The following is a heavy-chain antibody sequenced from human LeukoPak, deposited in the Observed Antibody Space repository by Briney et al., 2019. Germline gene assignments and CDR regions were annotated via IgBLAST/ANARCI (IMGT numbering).Heavy chain of an antibody. CDR2: ISASGGS. CDR3: AKNPNRSVRYQDN. CDR1: GFTFTTYS. D-gene: IGHD6-19*01. V-gene: IGHV3-23*01. Sequence: GGSLRDSCVASGFTFTTYSMTWVRQTPEKGLEWVAAISASGGSYYADSVKGRFTISRDNSKNTLYLQLNNLGADDTAVYYCAKNPNRSVRYQDNWGQGAL. J-gene: IGHJ4*02.